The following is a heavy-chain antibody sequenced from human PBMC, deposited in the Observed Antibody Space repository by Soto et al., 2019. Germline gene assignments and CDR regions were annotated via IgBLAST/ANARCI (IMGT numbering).Heavy chain of an antibody. J-gene: IGHJ6*02. Sequence: SVKVSCKASGGTFSSYAISWVRQAPGQGLEWMGGIIPIFGTANYAQKFQGRVTITADESTSTAYMELSSLRSEDTAVYYCARSRTEITIFGVVGQEPYYYGMDVWGQGTTVTVSS. D-gene: IGHD3-3*01. V-gene: IGHV1-69*13. CDR1: GGTFSSYA. CDR3: ARSRTEITIFGVVGQEPYYYGMDV. CDR2: IIPIFGTA.